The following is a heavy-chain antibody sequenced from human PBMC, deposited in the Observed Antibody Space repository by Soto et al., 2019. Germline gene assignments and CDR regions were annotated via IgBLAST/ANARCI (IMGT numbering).Heavy chain of an antibody. CDR3: ARLEGLATISYYFDY. J-gene: IGHJ4*02. Sequence: ETLSLTCSVSGDSINSDNYYWGWIRQPPGKGLEWIGSIYYRGNTYYNLSLKTRVTISLDKSKSQFSLKLNSVTAADSAVYFCARLEGLATISYYFDYRGQGTLVTVSS. CDR2: IYYRGNT. D-gene: IGHD3-9*01. V-gene: IGHV4-39*01. CDR1: GDSINSDNYY.